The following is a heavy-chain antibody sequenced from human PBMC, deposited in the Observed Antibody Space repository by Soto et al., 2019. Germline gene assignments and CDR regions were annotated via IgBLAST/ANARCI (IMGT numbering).Heavy chain of an antibody. CDR2: IKTKTDGGTT. V-gene: IGHV3-15*07. Sequence: GGSLRLSCAASGFIFSNAWMNWVRQAPGKGLEWVGRIKTKTDGGTTDYAAPVKGRFTISRDDSKNTLYLQMNSLKTEDAAVYYCTTDYYYDSSGFLIDYWGQGTLVTVSS. CDR3: TTDYYYDSSGFLIDY. D-gene: IGHD3-22*01. J-gene: IGHJ4*02. CDR1: GFIFSNAW.